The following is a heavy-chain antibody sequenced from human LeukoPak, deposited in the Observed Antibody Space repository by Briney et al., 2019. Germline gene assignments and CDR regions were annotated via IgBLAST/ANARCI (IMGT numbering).Heavy chain of an antibody. CDR2: INPNSGGT. V-gene: IGHV1-2*02. CDR3: ARVVRIAAAGTYYYMDV. J-gene: IGHJ6*03. Sequence: ASVKVSCKASGYTSTGYYMHWVRQAPGQGLEWMGWINPNSGGTNYAQKFQGRVTMTRDTSISTAYMELSRLRSDDTAVYYCARVVRIAAAGTYYYMDVWGKGTTVTVSS. CDR1: GYTSTGYY. D-gene: IGHD6-13*01.